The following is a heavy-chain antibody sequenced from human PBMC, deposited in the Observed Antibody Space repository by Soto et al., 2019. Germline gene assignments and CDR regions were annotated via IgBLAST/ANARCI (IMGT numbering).Heavy chain of an antibody. Sequence: QVQLVESGGGVVQPGRSLRLSCAASGFTFSSYGMHWVRQAPGKGLEWVAVIWYDGSNKYYADSVKGRFTISRDNSKNTLYLQMNSLRAEDTAVYYCARVTRIAAAVGQFDYWGQGTLVTVSS. J-gene: IGHJ4*02. CDR2: IWYDGSNK. CDR1: GFTFSSYG. D-gene: IGHD6-13*01. V-gene: IGHV3-33*01. CDR3: ARVTRIAAAVGQFDY.